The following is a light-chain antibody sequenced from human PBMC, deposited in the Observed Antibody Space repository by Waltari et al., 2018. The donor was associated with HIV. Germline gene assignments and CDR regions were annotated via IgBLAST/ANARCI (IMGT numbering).Light chain of an antibody. J-gene: IGLJ3*02. CDR1: RGHSNYA. Sequence: QLVLTQSPSASASLGASVKLTCTLTRGHSNYAIAWHQQQPAKGPRYLMNLNRDRSHNKGDGIPVRCSGSSSAAERYLTIASRQSEDEADYYCQTWGTGTWVFGGETKLTVL. CDR2: LNRDRSH. CDR3: QTWGTGTWV. V-gene: IGLV4-69*01.